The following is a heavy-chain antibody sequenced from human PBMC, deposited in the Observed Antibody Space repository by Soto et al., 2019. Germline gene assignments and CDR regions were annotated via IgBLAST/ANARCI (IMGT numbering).Heavy chain of an antibody. V-gene: IGHV1-8*01. CDR3: ARGSAPRYGGYAIGY. Sequence: QVQLVQSGAEVKKPGASVKVSCKASGYTFTSYDINWVRQATGQGLEWMGWMNPNSGNTGYAQKFQGRVTMTRNTSIRTADRELRSLGSEDTAGYYCARGSAPRYGGYAIGYWGQGTLVTVSS. CDR1: GYTFTSYD. J-gene: IGHJ4*02. D-gene: IGHD5-12*01. CDR2: MNPNSGNT.